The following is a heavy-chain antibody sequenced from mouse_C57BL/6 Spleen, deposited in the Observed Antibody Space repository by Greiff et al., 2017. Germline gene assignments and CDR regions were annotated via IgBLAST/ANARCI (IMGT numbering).Heavy chain of an antibody. V-gene: IGHV1-78*01. D-gene: IGHD2-4*01. J-gene: IGHJ4*01. Sequence: VQLQQSDAELVKPGASVKISCKVSGYTFTDHTIHWMKQRPEQGLEWIGYIYPRDGSTKYNEKFKGKATLTADKSSSTAYMQLNSLTSDDSAVYFSARSGLDDYDGGYVMDYWGQGTTVTVSS. CDR1: GYTFTDHT. CDR2: IYPRDGST. CDR3: ARSGLDDYDGGYVMDY.